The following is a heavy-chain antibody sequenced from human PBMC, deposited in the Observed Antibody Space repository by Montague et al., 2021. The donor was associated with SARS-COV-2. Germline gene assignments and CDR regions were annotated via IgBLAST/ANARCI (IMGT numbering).Heavy chain of an antibody. D-gene: IGHD3-10*01. CDR2: FYPSGST. V-gene: IGHV4-4*07. CDR1: GGSMNLYY. Sequence: SETLSLTCTVSGGSMNLYYWTWVRQPAGKGLEWIGRFYPSGSTNFNPYLQSRVSMSVDMSKSQFSLILTSVTAADTAIYYCARGLIRGGHGLDVWGQGTTVSVSS. CDR3: ARGLIRGGHGLDV. J-gene: IGHJ6*02.